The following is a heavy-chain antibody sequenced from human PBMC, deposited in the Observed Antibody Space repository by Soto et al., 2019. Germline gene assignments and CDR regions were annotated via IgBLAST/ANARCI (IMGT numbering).Heavy chain of an antibody. CDR3: AKDVVVGATTGLGDYYYYYGMDV. D-gene: IGHD1-26*01. Sequence: QVQLVESGGGVVQPGRSLRLSCAAPGFTFSSYGMHWVRQAPGKGLEWVAVISYDGSNKYYADSVKGRFTISRDNSKNTLYLQMNSLRAEDTAVYYCAKDVVVGATTGLGDYYYYYGMDVWGQGTTVTVSS. CDR1: GFTFSSYG. V-gene: IGHV3-30*18. CDR2: ISYDGSNK. J-gene: IGHJ6*02.